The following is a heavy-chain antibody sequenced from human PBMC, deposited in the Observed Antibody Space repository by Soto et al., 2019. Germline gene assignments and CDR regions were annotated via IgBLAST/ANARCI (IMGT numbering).Heavy chain of an antibody. D-gene: IGHD6-13*01. CDR3: VHSEIEAAGPFDY. Sequence: QITLKESGPTLVKPTQTLTLTCTFSGFSLSTSGVAVGWIRQPPGKAPEWLALIYWDDDKRYSPSLKSRVTSTQDTSRNQVVLTITNMDPVDTAIYYCVHSEIEAAGPFDYWGQGTLVTVSS. CDR1: GFSLSTSGVA. CDR2: IYWDDDK. J-gene: IGHJ4*02. V-gene: IGHV2-5*02.